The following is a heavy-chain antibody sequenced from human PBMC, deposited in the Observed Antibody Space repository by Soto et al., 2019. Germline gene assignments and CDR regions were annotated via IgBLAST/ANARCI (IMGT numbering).Heavy chain of an antibody. J-gene: IGHJ5*02. V-gene: IGHV3-23*01. Sequence: DVQLLESGGGLAQPGGSVRLSCAASGFRFSDYAMNWVRQAPGKGMEGVAASGGGGTDTYYADSVKGRFTISRDNSKSTLYLQMDSLRTDDTAVYYCARDAVPYNGQWDWYAHWGQGTLVTVSS. CDR2: SGGGGTDT. CDR1: GFRFSDYA. D-gene: IGHD6-19*01. CDR3: ARDAVPYNGQWDWYAH.